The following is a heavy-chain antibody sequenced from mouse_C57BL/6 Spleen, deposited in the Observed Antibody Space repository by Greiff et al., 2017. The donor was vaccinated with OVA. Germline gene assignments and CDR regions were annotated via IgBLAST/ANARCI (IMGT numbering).Heavy chain of an antibody. CDR1: GYTFTDYN. J-gene: IGHJ1*03. CDR3: ARAVYYGSSPYWYFDV. D-gene: IGHD1-1*01. CDR2: INPNNGGT. Sequence: VHVKQSGPELVKPGASVKMSCKASGYTFTDYNMHWVKQSHGKSLEWIGYINPNNGGTSYNQKFKGKATLTVNKSSSTAYMELRSLTSEDSAVYYCARAVYYGSSPYWYFDVWGTGTTVTVSS. V-gene: IGHV1-22*01.